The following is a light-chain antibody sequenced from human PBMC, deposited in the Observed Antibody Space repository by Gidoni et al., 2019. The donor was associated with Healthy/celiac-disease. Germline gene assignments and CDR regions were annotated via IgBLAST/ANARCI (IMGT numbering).Light chain of an antibody. Sequence: IVLTQSPGILSSSPGERATLSCRASQSVSSTYLAWYQQKPGQAPRLLIDGASSRATGIPDRFSGSGSGTDFTLNISRVEPEDVAVYYCQQYVSSPETFGQGTKVEIK. J-gene: IGKJ1*01. CDR2: GAS. CDR3: QQYVSSPET. V-gene: IGKV3-20*01. CDR1: QSVSSTY.